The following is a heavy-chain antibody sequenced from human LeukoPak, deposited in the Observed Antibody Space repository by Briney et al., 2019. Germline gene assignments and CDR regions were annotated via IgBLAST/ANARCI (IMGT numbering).Heavy chain of an antibody. V-gene: IGHV4-39*07. Sequence: SETLSLTCTVSGGSISSSSYYWGWIRQPPGKGLEWIGSIYYSGSTYYNPSLKSRVTISVDTSKNQFSLKLSSVTAADTAVYYCARGPRLNIVVVVAARFDPWGQGTLVTVSS. D-gene: IGHD2-15*01. J-gene: IGHJ5*02. CDR3: ARGPRLNIVVVVAARFDP. CDR2: IYYSGST. CDR1: GGSISSSSYY.